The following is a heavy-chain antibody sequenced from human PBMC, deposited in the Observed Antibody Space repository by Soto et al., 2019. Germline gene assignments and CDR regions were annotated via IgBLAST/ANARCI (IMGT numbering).Heavy chain of an antibody. CDR2: IYPLDSYT. CDR1: GYGFVSYW. CDR3: ARTDGYEIEY. D-gene: IGHD5-12*01. V-gene: IGHV5-51*01. Sequence: SGESLEISCNGSGYGFVSYWIGWVRQMPGKGLEWMGIIYPLDSYTRYIPSFQGQVTISADNSITAFYLHLSSLKASDTAMYYCARTDGYEIEYWGQGTRVTVSS. J-gene: IGHJ4*02.